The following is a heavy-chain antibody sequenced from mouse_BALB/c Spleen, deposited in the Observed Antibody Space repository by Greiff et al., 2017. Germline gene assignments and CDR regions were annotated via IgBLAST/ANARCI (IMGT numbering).Heavy chain of an antibody. Sequence: EVQLQQSGPELVKPGASVKIPCKASGYTFTDYNMDWVKQSHGKSLEWIGDINPNNGGTIYNQKFKGKATLTVDKSSSTAYMELRSLTSEDTAVYYCARLENMGYDGWFAYWGQGTLVTVSA. CDR2: INPNNGGT. V-gene: IGHV1-18*01. CDR1: GYTFTDYN. D-gene: IGHD2-2*01. CDR3: ARLENMGYDGWFAY. J-gene: IGHJ3*01.